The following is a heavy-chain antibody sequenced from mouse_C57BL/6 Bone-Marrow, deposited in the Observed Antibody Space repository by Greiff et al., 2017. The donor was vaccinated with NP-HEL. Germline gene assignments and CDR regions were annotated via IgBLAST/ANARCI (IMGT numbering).Heavy chain of an antibody. V-gene: IGHV2-9-1*01. D-gene: IGHD1-1*01. CDR2: IWTGGGT. CDR3: AAGYYGSSKDFDV. Sequence: QVQLKESGPGLVAPSQSLSITCTVSGFSLTSYAISWVRQPPGQGLEWLGVIWTGGGTNYNSALNSRLSISKDNSTSQVFLKMNSLQTDDTARYYCAAGYYGSSKDFDVWGTGTTVTVSS. CDR1: GFSLTSYA. J-gene: IGHJ1*03.